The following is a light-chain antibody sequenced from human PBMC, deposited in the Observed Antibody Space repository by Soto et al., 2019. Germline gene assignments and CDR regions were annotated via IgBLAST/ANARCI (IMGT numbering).Light chain of an antibody. Sequence: QSALTQPPSASGSPGQSVTISCTGTSSDVGGYNYVSWYQQHPGKAPKLMIYEVSKRPSGVTDRFSGSKSGNTASLTVSGLQAEEEADYYCSSYAGSSNVVFGGGTKLTVL. CDR3: SSYAGSSNVV. CDR2: EVS. V-gene: IGLV2-8*01. J-gene: IGLJ2*01. CDR1: SSDVGGYNY.